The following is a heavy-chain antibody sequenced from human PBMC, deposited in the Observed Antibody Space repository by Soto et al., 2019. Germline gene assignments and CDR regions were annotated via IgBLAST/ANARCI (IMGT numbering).Heavy chain of an antibody. D-gene: IGHD2-15*01. J-gene: IGHJ4*02. V-gene: IGHV3-30-3*01. Sequence: PGGSLRLSCAASGFTFSSYAMHWVRQAPGKGLEWVAVISYDGSNKYYADSVKGRFTISRDNSKNTLYLQMNSLRAEDTAVYYCARDHEEGGSGDNWGQGTLVTVSS. CDR3: ARDHEEGGSGDN. CDR1: GFTFSSYA. CDR2: ISYDGSNK.